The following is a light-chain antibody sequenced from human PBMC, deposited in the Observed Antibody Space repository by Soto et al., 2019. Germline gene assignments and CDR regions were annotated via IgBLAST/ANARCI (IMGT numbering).Light chain of an antibody. V-gene: IGKV3-20*01. CDR3: QQYRNSPLT. CDR1: QSVSSSY. CDR2: GAS. J-gene: IGKJ4*01. Sequence: EIVLTQSPGTLSLSPGERATLSCRASQSVSSSYLTWYQQKPGQAPRLLIYGASSRATGIPDRFSGSGSGTDFTLTISRLEPKDFAVYYCQQYRNSPLTFGGGNKLEIK.